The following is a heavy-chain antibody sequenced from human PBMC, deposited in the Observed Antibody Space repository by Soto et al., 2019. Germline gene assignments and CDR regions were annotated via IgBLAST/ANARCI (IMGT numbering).Heavy chain of an antibody. CDR2: ISYDGSNK. Sequence: GGSLRLSCAASGFTFSSYAMHWVRQAPGKGLEWVAVISYDGSNKYYADSVKGRFTISRDNSKNTLYLQMNSLRAEDTAVYYCASPLGYCSSTSCYSTLYGMDVWGQGTTVTVSS. V-gene: IGHV3-30-3*01. CDR3: ASPLGYCSSTSCYSTLYGMDV. CDR1: GFTFSSYA. D-gene: IGHD2-2*01. J-gene: IGHJ6*02.